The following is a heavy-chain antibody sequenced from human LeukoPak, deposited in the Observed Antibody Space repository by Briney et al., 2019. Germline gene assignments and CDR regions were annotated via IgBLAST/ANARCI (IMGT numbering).Heavy chain of an antibody. CDR3: TTDDSGYGSPDY. V-gene: IGHV3-15*01. J-gene: IGHJ4*02. D-gene: IGHD5-12*01. CDR1: GFTFSNAW. Sequence: GGSLRLSCAASGFTFSNAWMSWVRQAPGKGLEWVGRIKSKTDGGTTDYAAPVKGRFTISRDDSKNTLYLQMNSLKTEDTAVYYCTTDDSGYGSPDYWGQGTLVTVSS. CDR2: IKSKTDGGTT.